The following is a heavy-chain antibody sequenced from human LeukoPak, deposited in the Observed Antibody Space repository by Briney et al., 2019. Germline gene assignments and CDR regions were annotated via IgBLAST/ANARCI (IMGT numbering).Heavy chain of an antibody. D-gene: IGHD2-15*01. J-gene: IGHJ4*02. CDR1: GFTFSSYS. CDR3: ARDGVVVAAKFDY. Sequence: GGSLRLSCAASGFTFSSYSMNWVRQAPGKGLEWVSSISSSSSYIHYADSVKGRFTISRDNAKNSLYLQMNSLRAEDTAVYYCARDGVVVAAKFDYWGQGTLVTVSS. CDR2: ISSSSSYI. V-gene: IGHV3-21*01.